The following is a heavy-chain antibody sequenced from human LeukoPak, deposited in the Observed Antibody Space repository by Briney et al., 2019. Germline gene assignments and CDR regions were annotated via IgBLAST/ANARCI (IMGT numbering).Heavy chain of an antibody. CDR2: ISGSGGST. J-gene: IGHJ4*02. CDR3: ASEPTVTYKESPFDY. V-gene: IGHV3-23*01. D-gene: IGHD4-17*01. CDR1: GFTFSSYA. Sequence: GGSLRLSCVASGFTFSSYAMSWVRQAPGKGLEWVSAISGSGGSTYYADSVKGRFTISRDNSKNTLYLQMNSLRAEDTAVYYCASEPTVTYKESPFDYWGQGTLVTVSS.